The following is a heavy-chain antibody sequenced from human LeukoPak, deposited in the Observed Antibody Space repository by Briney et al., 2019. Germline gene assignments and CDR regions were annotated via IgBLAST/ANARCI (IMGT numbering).Heavy chain of an antibody. Sequence: GASVKVSCKASGYTFTCYYMHWVRQAPGQGLEWMGWINPNSGGTNYAQKFQGRVTMNRDTSISTAYMELSRLRSDDTAVYYCARVGCSSTSCYPNFDYWGQGTLVTVSS. CDR1: GYTFTCYY. CDR2: INPNSGGT. CDR3: ARVGCSSTSCYPNFDY. V-gene: IGHV1-2*02. J-gene: IGHJ4*02. D-gene: IGHD2-2*01.